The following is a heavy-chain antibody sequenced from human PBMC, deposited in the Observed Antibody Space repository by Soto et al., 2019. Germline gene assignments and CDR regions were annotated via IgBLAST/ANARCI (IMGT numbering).Heavy chain of an antibody. CDR2: LNTDGSSA. D-gene: IGHD2-2*01. Sequence: GGSLRLSCAASGLPFSGYWMHWVRQAPGKGLVWVSRLNTDGSSASYADSVKGRFTISRDNAKNTLYLQMNSLRAEDTAVYYCARYCSSSTCPSYYFDCWGQGTLVTVAS. J-gene: IGHJ4*02. CDR1: GLPFSGYW. CDR3: ARYCSSSTCPSYYFDC. V-gene: IGHV3-74*01.